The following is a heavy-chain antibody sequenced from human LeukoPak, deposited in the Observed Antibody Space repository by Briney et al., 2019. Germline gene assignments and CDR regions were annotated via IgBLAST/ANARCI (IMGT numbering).Heavy chain of an antibody. CDR3: ARTKYCSSTSCYPIGYYYYGMDV. Sequence: GGSLRLSCAASGFTFNSYAMSWVRQAPGKGLEWVSAISGSGGSTYYADSVKGRFTISRDNSKNTLYLQMNSLRAEDTAVYYCARTKYCSSTSCYPIGYYYYGMDVWGQGTTVTVSS. CDR2: ISGSGGST. J-gene: IGHJ6*02. D-gene: IGHD2-2*01. V-gene: IGHV3-23*01. CDR1: GFTFNSYA.